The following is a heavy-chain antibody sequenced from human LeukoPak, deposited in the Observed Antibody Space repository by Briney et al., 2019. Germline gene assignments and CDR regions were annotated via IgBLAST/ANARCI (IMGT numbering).Heavy chain of an antibody. D-gene: IGHD2-15*01. CDR1: GDSVSNNIAT. V-gene: IGHV6-1*01. CDR2: TYYRSRWGN. Sequence: SQTLSLTCAISGDSVSNNIATWNWVRQSPSRGLEWLGRTYYRSRWGNDYAISVKSRITINPDTSRNQFSLQLNSVTPEDTAVYYCARADCGGGSCHFDYWGQGTLVTVSS. J-gene: IGHJ4*02. CDR3: ARADCGGGSCHFDY.